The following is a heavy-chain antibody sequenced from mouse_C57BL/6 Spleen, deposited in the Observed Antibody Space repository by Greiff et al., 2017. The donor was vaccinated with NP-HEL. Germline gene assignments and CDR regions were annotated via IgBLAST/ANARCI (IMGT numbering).Heavy chain of an antibody. D-gene: IGHD2-3*01. CDR2: IWSGGST. V-gene: IGHV2-2*01. CDR1: GFSLTSYG. Sequence: QVQLKQSGPGLVQPSQSLSITCTVSGFSLTSYGVHWVRQSPGKGLEWLGVIWSGGSTDYNAAFISRLSISKDNSKSQVFFKMNSLQADDTAIYYCARNLYDGYEYYYAMDYWGQGTSVTVSS. J-gene: IGHJ4*01. CDR3: ARNLYDGYEYYYAMDY.